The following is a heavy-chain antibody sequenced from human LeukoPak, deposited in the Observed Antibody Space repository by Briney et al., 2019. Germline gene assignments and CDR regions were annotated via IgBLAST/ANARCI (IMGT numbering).Heavy chain of an antibody. CDR3: AREDCSGGSCYFLDY. CDR1: GYTFTGYY. CDR2: INPNSGGT. D-gene: IGHD2-15*01. J-gene: IGHJ4*02. Sequence: ASVKVSCKASGYTFTGYYMHWVRQAPGQGLEWMGWINPNSGGTNYAQKFQGRVTMTRDTSISTAYMELSRLRSDDTAVYYCAREDCSGGSCYFLDYWGRGTLVTVSS. V-gene: IGHV1-2*02.